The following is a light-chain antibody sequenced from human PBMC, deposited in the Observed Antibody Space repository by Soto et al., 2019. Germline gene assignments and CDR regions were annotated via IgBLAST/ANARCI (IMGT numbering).Light chain of an antibody. J-gene: IGLJ1*01. CDR1: SSTIGSNT. CDR3: AASDDYLTV. Sequence: QSVLTQPPSVSGTPGQRVTISCSGSSSTIGSNTVNWYQQIPGTAPKLLMHTNNLRPSGVPDRFSASKSGTSASLVISDLQSEDEADYYCAASDDYLTVFGSGTQLTVL. V-gene: IGLV1-44*01. CDR2: TNN.